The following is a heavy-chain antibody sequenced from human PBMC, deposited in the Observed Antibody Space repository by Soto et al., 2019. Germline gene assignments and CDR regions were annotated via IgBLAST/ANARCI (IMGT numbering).Heavy chain of an antibody. D-gene: IGHD1-26*01. CDR1: GFTFSSYA. CDR2: ISYDGSNK. J-gene: IGHJ4*02. V-gene: IGHV3-30-3*01. CDR3: ARAPLLHYFDY. Sequence: QVQLVESGGGVVQPGRSLRLSCVASGFTFSSYAMHWVRQAPGKGLEWVAVISYDGSNKYYADSVKGRFTISRDNSKNTLYLQMNSLRAEDTAVYYCARAPLLHYFDYWGQGTLVTVSS.